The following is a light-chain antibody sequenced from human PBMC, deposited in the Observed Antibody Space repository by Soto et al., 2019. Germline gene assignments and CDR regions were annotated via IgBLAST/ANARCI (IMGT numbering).Light chain of an antibody. J-gene: IGKJ4*01. CDR2: GAS. CDR1: QSVSSN. Sequence: EIVMTQSPATLSLSPGERATLSCRASQSVSSNLAWYQQKPGQAPRLLIYGASTRATGVPARFSGSGSGIEFTLTISTLQSEDFAVYYCQQYDNWPPLTFGGGTKVDIK. V-gene: IGKV3-15*01. CDR3: QQYDNWPPLT.